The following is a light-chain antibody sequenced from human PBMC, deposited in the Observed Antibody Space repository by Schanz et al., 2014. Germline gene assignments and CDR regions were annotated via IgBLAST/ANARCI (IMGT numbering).Light chain of an antibody. V-gene: IGKV3-11*01. CDR3: QQRKNWPPIT. CDR2: DAS. Sequence: EIVLTQSPATLSLSPGDRATLSCRASQSVSSFLAWYQQKRGQAPRLLIYDASNRATGIPARFSGSGSGADFTLTISSLEPEDFAVYYCQQRKNWPPITFGQGTRLEIK. J-gene: IGKJ5*01. CDR1: QSVSSF.